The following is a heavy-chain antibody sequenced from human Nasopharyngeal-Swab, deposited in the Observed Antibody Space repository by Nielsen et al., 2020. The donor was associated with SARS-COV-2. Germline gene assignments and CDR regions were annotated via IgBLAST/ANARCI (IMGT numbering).Heavy chain of an antibody. Sequence: GGSLRLSCVASGLTFRDYWMSWVRQAPAKGLEWVASIKQDGSEKNYVDSVKGRFTIPRDNAKNSLFLQMDSLRTEDTAFYYCARVGGRTSPMGSWGQGTLVTVSS. CDR2: IKQDGSEK. V-gene: IGHV3-7*01. CDR3: ARVGGRTSPMGS. D-gene: IGHD3-10*01. CDR1: GLTFRDYW. J-gene: IGHJ4*02.